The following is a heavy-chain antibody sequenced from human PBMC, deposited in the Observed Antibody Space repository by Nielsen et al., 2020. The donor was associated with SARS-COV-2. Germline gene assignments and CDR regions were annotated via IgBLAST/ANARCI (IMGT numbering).Heavy chain of an antibody. CDR1: GFTFSSYA. CDR3: VKGGREYGWHFDY. V-gene: IGHV3-23*01. CDR2: ITENGDNT. J-gene: IGHJ4*02. D-gene: IGHD2/OR15-2a*01. Sequence: GESLKISCAASGFTFSSYAMTWVRQAPGKGLEWVSSITENGDNTFYADSVKDRFTISRDNSKNTVFVQMNSLRAEDTAVYYCVKGGREYGWHFDYWGQGTLVTVSS.